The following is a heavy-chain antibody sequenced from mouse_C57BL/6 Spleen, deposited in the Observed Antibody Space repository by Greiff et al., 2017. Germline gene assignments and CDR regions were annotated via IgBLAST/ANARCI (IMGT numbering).Heavy chain of an antibody. CDR1: GYTFTSSC. Sequence: VQLQQSGAELVKPGASVKLSCKASGYTFTSSCMHWVKQRPGQGLEWIGMIHPNSGSTNYNEKFKSKATLTVDKSSSTAYMQLSSLTSEDSAVYYCAKGTTVVAKSLDYWGQGASVTVSS. J-gene: IGHJ4*01. CDR3: AKGTTVVAKSLDY. CDR2: IHPNSGST. D-gene: IGHD1-1*01. V-gene: IGHV1-64*01.